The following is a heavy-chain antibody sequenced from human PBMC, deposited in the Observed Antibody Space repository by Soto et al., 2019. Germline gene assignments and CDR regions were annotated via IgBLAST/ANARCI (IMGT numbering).Heavy chain of an antibody. CDR1: GGSWSFSGYL. CDR2: ITHSGST. Sequence: PXETLSLTCAVYGGSWSFSGYLLSWIRQPPGNGLEWIGEITHSGSTNYNPSLKSRVTISVDTSKNQFSLELRSVTAADTAVYYCARGRKGSSSSWYVDWGQGTLVTVSS. V-gene: IGHV4-34*01. J-gene: IGHJ4*02. CDR3: ARGRKGSSSSWYVD. D-gene: IGHD6-13*01.